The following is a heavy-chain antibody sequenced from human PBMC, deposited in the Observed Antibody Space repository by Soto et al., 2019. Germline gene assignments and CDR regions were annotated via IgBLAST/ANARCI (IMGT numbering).Heavy chain of an antibody. J-gene: IGHJ6*02. Sequence: QVQLVESGGGVVQPGTSLRLSCAASGFTFGAFGMHWVRQAPGKGLEWVAVISYDGSDKSYEDSVKGRFTISRDNSENTLYLQMRSLRAGDTAVYYCAKIPSSTWYYGVDVWGQGTTVIVSS. D-gene: IGHD6-13*01. CDR1: GFTFGAFG. CDR3: AKIPSSTWYYGVDV. CDR2: ISYDGSDK. V-gene: IGHV3-30*18.